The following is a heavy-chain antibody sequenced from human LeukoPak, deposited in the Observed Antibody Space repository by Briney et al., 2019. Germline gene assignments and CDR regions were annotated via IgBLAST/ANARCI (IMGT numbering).Heavy chain of an antibody. J-gene: IGHJ1*01. CDR3: ARGISDFQH. Sequence: SETLSLTCTVSGGSISNNYWSWIRQPPGKGLEWIGYIYYSGSTNYNPSLKSRVTISVDTSKNQFSLKLSSVTTADTAVYYCARGISDFQHWGQGTLVTVSS. CDR2: IYYSGST. V-gene: IGHV4-59*01. D-gene: IGHD6-19*01. CDR1: GGSISNNY.